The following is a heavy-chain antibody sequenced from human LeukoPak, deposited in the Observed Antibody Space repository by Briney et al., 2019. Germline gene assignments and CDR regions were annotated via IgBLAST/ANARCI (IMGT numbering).Heavy chain of an antibody. V-gene: IGHV5-51*01. CDR2: IYPDDSDT. J-gene: IGHJ4*02. Sequence: GESLKISCKGSGYSFTNYWIGWVRQMPGKGLKWMGIIYPDDSDTRYSPSFQGQVTISADKSISTAYLQWSSLKASDTAIYYCARRSYYDSGGYYYDFWGQGTLVTVSS. D-gene: IGHD3-22*01. CDR3: ARRSYYDSGGYYYDF. CDR1: GYSFTNYW.